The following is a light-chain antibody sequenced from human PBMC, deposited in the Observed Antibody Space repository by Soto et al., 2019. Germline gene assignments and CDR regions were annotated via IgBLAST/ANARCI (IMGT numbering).Light chain of an antibody. CDR2: AVS. Sequence: QSALTQPASVSGSPGQSITISCTGTSSDVGGYKFVSWYQQHPGRAPKVIISAVSHRPSGVSNRFSGSKSGNTASLTISGLQAEDEADYYCCSYTSSSTKVFGTGTKVTVL. CDR3: CSYTSSSTKV. V-gene: IGLV2-14*03. CDR1: SSDVGGYKF. J-gene: IGLJ1*01.